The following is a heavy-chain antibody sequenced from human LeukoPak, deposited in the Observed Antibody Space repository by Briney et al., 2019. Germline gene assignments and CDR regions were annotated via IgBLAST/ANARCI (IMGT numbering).Heavy chain of an antibody. D-gene: IGHD4-17*01. CDR3: ARETTVTTSNYYYYYGMDV. J-gene: IGHJ6*04. CDR2: MYYSGST. CDR1: GGSLSSGSYY. Sequence: SETLSLTCTVSGGSLSSGSYYWGWGRQPPGRGVEWVGYMYYSGSTNYNPSLKSRVTISVDTSKNQFSLKLSSVTAADTAVYYCARETTVTTSNYYYYYGMDVWGKGTTVTVSS. V-gene: IGHV4-61*01.